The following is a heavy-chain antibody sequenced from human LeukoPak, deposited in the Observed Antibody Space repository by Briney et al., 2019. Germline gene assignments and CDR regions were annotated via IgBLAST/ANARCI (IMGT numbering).Heavy chain of an antibody. J-gene: IGHJ4*02. Sequence: ASVRVSCKASGYTFTSYYMHWVRQAPGQGLEWMGIINPSGGSTSYAQKFQGRVTMTRDTSTSTVYMELSSLRSGDTAVYYCARGEYYYDSSGYYFDYWGQGTLVTVSS. CDR1: GYTFTSYY. D-gene: IGHD3-22*01. V-gene: IGHV1-46*01. CDR2: INPSGGST. CDR3: ARGEYYYDSSGYYFDY.